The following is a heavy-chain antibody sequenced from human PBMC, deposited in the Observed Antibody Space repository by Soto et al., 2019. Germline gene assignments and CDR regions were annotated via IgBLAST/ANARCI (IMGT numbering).Heavy chain of an antibody. CDR2: THYSGSV. V-gene: IGHV4-30-4*01. CDR1: SASIISGDDY. Sequence: HSGSMDLASTGSSASIISGDDYWSWVLQPPGKGLEWIGYTHYSGSVNYNPSLKSRVTISADASRSHVALILKSVTAADTAVYYCGRHGNYDIGWFDPWGQGILVTVSS. CDR3: GRHGNYDIGWFDP. J-gene: IGHJ5*02. D-gene: IGHD3-9*01.